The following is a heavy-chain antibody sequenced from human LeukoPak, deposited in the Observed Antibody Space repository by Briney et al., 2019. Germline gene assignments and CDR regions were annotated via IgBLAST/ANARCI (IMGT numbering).Heavy chain of an antibody. CDR2: IKSDGSST. V-gene: IGHV3-74*01. D-gene: IGHD1-26*01. Sequence: GGSLRLSCAASGFTFSSSWMHWVRQAPGKGLVWVSRIKSDGSSTSYADSVKGRFTISRDNAKNMVYLQMNSLRGEDTAVYYCAREPMGVTGYWGQGTLVTVSS. J-gene: IGHJ4*02. CDR3: AREPMGVTGY. CDR1: GFTFSSSW.